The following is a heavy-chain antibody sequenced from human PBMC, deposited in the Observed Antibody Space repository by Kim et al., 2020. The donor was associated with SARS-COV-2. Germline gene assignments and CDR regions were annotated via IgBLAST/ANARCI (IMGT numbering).Heavy chain of an antibody. J-gene: IGHJ4*02. CDR1: GFTFSSYA. CDR2: ISYDGSNK. CDR3: ARLENYYDSSGFDY. D-gene: IGHD3-22*01. V-gene: IGHV3-30*04. Sequence: GGSLRLSCAASGFTFSSYAMHWVRQAPGKGLEWVAVISYDGSNKYYADSVKGRFTISRDNSKNTLYLQMNSLRAEDTAVYYCARLENYYDSSGFDYWGQG.